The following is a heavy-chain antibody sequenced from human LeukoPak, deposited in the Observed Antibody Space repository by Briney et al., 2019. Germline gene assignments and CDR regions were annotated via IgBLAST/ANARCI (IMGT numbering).Heavy chain of an antibody. J-gene: IGHJ4*02. CDR1: GFTVSSNY. D-gene: IGHD2/OR15-2a*01. CDR3: ARLIGKIMSVTPRYSDY. CDR2: IYSGGST. Sequence: GGSLRLSCAASGFTVSSNYMSWVRQAPGKGLEWVSVIYSGGSTYYADSVKGRFTISRDNSKNTLYLQMNSLRAEDTAVYYCARLIGKIMSVTPRYSDYWGQGTLVTVSS. V-gene: IGHV3-53*01.